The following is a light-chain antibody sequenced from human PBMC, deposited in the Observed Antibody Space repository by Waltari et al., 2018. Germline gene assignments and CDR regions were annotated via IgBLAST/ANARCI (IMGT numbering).Light chain of an antibody. CDR1: QRVSNNY. CDR3: HQYGLSART. Sequence: PGERATLSCRPSQRVSNNYLAWYKQSLGQARRHLIYAASSRATGMPDRFSGSVSGTEFTLTISRLEPEDSAVYYCHQYGLSARTFGQGTKVEI. V-gene: IGKV3-20*01. CDR2: AAS. J-gene: IGKJ1*01.